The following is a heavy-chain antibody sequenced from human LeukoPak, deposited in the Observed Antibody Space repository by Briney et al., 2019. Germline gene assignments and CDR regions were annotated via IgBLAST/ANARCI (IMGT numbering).Heavy chain of an antibody. J-gene: IGHJ1*01. D-gene: IGHD6-13*01. CDR3: ARGGSWDVGF. CDR2: LNEDGSDK. CDR1: GFTFSRYW. Sequence: GGSLRLSCAASGFTFSRYWMTWVRRAPGKGLEWVADLNEDGSDKYYVDPVKGRFTISRDNAKNSLYLQMNNLRAEDTAVYYCARGGSWDVGFWGQGSLVTVSS. V-gene: IGHV3-7*04.